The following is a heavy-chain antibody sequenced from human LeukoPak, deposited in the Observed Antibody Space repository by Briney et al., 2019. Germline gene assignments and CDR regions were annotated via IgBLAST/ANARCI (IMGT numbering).Heavy chain of an antibody. Sequence: PGGSLRLSCAASGFTFDDYAMHWVRQAPGKGLEWVSGISWNSGSIGYADSVKGRFTISRDNAKNSLYLQMNSLRAEDTALYYCAKFFGSSGYYFLDAFDIWGQGTMVTVSS. D-gene: IGHD3-22*01. J-gene: IGHJ3*02. V-gene: IGHV3-9*01. CDR3: AKFFGSSGYYFLDAFDI. CDR2: ISWNSGSI. CDR1: GFTFDDYA.